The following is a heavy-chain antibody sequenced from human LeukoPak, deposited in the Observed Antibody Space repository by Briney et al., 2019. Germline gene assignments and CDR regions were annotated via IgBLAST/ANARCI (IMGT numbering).Heavy chain of an antibody. CDR1: GGSFSGYY. CDR3: ARERKSYYDFWSGIPAEYYFDY. J-gene: IGHJ4*02. Sequence: PSETLSLTCAVYGGSFSGYYWSWIRQPPGKGLEWIGEINHSGSTNYNPSLKSRVTISVDTSKNQFSLKLSSVTAADTAVYYCARERKSYYDFWSGIPAEYYFDYWGQGTLVTVSS. V-gene: IGHV4-34*01. D-gene: IGHD3-3*01. CDR2: INHSGST.